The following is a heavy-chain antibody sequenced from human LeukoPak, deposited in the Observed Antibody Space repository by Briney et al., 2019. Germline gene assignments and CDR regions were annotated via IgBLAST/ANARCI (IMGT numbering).Heavy chain of an antibody. V-gene: IGHV1-69*05. Sequence: SVTVSCTASGGTFSSYAISWVRQAPGQGLEWMGGIIPIFGTANYAQKFQGRVTITTDESTSTAYMELSSLRSEDTAVYYCARAGYCSSTSCLYYFDYWGQGTLVTVSS. CDR3: ARAGYCSSTSCLYYFDY. CDR1: GGTFSSYA. D-gene: IGHD2-2*01. CDR2: IIPIFGTA. J-gene: IGHJ4*02.